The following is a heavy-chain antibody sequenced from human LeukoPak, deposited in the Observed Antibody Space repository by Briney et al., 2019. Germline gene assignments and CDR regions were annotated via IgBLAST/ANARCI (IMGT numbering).Heavy chain of an antibody. CDR2: INHSGST. Sequence: PSETLSLTCAVYGGSFSGYYWSWIRQPPGKGLEWIGEINHSGSTNYNPSLKSRVTISVDTSKNQFSLKLSSVTAADTAVYYFARGGPDGYYDILTGYPDWYFDLWGRGTLVTVSS. CDR1: GGSFSGYY. J-gene: IGHJ2*01. CDR3: ARGGPDGYYDILTGYPDWYFDL. V-gene: IGHV4-34*01. D-gene: IGHD3-9*01.